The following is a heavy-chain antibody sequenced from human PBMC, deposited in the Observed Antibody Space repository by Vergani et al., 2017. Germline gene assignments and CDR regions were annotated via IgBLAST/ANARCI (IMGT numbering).Heavy chain of an antibody. Sequence: QVQLQESGPGLVKTSQTLSLTCAVSGASIMKRGGYYWTWIRPPAGKGLEWIGRIYYTGSTNYNPTLESRVTMSVDTSKNQFSLNLRSVSAADTAVYFCDRAYFSTNRYGQSVNVDFWGPGALVTVSS. J-gene: IGHJ4*02. CDR3: DRAYFSTNRYGQSVNVDF. CDR1: GASIMKRGGYY. V-gene: IGHV4-61*02. CDR2: IYYTGST. D-gene: IGHD6-13*01.